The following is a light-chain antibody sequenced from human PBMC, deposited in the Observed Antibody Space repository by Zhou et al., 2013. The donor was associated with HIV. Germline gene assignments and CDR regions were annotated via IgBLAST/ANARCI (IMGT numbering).Light chain of an antibody. Sequence: EIVLTQSPDTLSLSPREGATLSCWTSQTVDTNIAWYQQRPGQPPRLLIYDASTRATDVPARFSGSGSGTEFTLTITRLQSDDFAVYYCQQYSDWPPAAFGQGTRLE. CDR1: QTVDTN. CDR2: DAS. V-gene: IGKV3-15*01. CDR3: QQYSDWPPAA. J-gene: IGKJ5*01.